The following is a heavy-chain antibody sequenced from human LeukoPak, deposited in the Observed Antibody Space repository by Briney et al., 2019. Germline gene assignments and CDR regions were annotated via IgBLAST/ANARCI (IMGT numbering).Heavy chain of an antibody. J-gene: IGHJ3*02. CDR1: GFTFSSYA. D-gene: IGHD5-12*01. CDR3: AKDRGYSGYGYDAFDI. Sequence: PGGSLRLSCAASGFTFSSYAMSSVRQAPGKGLEWVSAIRGSGGSTYYADSVKGRFTISRDNSKNTLYLQMNSLRAEDTAVYYCAKDRGYSGYGYDAFDIWGQGTMVTVSS. CDR2: IRGSGGST. V-gene: IGHV3-23*01.